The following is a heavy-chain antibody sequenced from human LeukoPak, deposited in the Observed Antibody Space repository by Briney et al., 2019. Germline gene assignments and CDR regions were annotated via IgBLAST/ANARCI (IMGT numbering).Heavy chain of an antibody. D-gene: IGHD3-10*02. J-gene: IGHJ6*03. CDR3: ARVYMFYMDV. CDR2: IYYSGST. V-gene: IGHV4-39*07. CDR1: GGSISSSSYY. Sequence: SETLSLTCTVSGGSISSSSYYWGWIRQPPGKGLEWIGSIYYSGSTYYNPSLKSRVTISVDKSKNQFSLKLSSVTAADTAVYYCARVYMFYMDVWGKGTTVTVSS.